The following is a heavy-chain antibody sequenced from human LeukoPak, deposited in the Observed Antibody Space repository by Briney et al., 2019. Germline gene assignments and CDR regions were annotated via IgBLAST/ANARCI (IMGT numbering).Heavy chain of an antibody. CDR3: ARDLIVVVPAAYYYYYGMDV. CDR1: GGSISSGGYY. D-gene: IGHD2-2*01. Sequence: SQTLSLTCTVSGGSISSGGYYWSWIRQHPGKGLEWIGYIYYSGSTYYNPSLKSRVTISVDTSKNQLSLKLSSVTAADTAVYYCARDLIVVVPAAYYYYYGMDVWGQGTTVTVSS. J-gene: IGHJ6*02. CDR2: IYYSGST. V-gene: IGHV4-31*03.